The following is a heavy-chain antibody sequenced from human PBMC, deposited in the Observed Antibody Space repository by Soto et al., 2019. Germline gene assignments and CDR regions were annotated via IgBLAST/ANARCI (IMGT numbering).Heavy chain of an antibody. V-gene: IGHV4-59*08. CDR1: GGSIGRYY. D-gene: IGHD3-9*01. CDR3: ARHISSYYDILTGYYRPGWFDP. CDR2: IYYSGST. J-gene: IGHJ5*02. Sequence: PSEPLSLTCTVSGGSIGRYYWSWLRQPPGKGLKWIEYIYYSGSTNYNPSLKSRVTISVDTSKNQFSLKLSSVAAADTAVYYCARHISSYYDILTGYYRPGWFDPWGQGTLVTVSS.